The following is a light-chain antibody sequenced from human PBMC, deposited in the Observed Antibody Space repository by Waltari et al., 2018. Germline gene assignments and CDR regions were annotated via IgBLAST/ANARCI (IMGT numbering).Light chain of an antibody. CDR1: SSDVGTYDY. V-gene: IGLV2-11*01. Sequence: QSALTQSRSVSGSPGQSVTISCTGTSSDVGTYDYVSWYQQHPGRAPKLMIYDGTERPSGVPDRFSASKSGNTASLTISGLQADDEAEYYCSSYAGRDTFIIFGGGTKLTVL. CDR3: SSYAGRDTFII. J-gene: IGLJ2*01. CDR2: DGT.